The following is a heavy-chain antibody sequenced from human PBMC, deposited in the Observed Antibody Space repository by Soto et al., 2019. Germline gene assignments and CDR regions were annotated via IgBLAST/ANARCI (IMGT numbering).Heavy chain of an antibody. CDR2: INHSGST. D-gene: IGHD3-16*01. CDR1: GGSFSGYY. Sequence: PSETLSLTCAVYGGSFSGYYWSWIRQPPGKGLEWIGEINHSGSTNYNPSLKSRVTISVDTSKNQFSLKLSSVTAADTAVYYCARIDYDYIWGSPGPMDYWGQGTLVTVSS. V-gene: IGHV4-34*01. CDR3: ARIDYDYIWGSPGPMDY. J-gene: IGHJ4*02.